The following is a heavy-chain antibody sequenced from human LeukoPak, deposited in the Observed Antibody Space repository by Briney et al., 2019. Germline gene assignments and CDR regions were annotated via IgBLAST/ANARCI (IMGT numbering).Heavy chain of an antibody. D-gene: IGHD6-19*01. V-gene: IGHV3-30*18. Sequence: GGSLRLSCAASGFTFSSYGMHWVRQAPGKGLEWVAVISYDGSNKYYADSVKGRFTISRDNSKNTLYLQMNSLRAEDTAVYYCAKDQYSSGWSYFQHWGQGTLVTVSS. J-gene: IGHJ1*01. CDR2: ISYDGSNK. CDR1: GFTFSSYG. CDR3: AKDQYSSGWSYFQH.